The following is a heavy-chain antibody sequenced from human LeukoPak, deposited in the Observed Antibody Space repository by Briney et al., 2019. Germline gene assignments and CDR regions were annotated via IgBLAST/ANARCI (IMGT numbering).Heavy chain of an antibody. CDR3: ARRVEMATLDY. CDR2: IYHSGST. Sequence: SETLSLTWAVSGYSISSGYYWGWSREPPGKGVGWIGSIYHSGSTYYKPSLKSRVTISGDKTKNKFSLKMNTETAEDTAVYYCARRVEMATLDYWGQGTLVTVS. J-gene: IGHJ4*02. D-gene: IGHD5-24*01. CDR1: GYSISSGYY. V-gene: IGHV4-38-2*01.